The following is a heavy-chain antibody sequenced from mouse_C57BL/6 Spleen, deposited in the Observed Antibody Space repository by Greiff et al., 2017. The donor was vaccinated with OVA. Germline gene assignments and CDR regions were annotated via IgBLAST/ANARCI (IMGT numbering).Heavy chain of an antibody. Sequence: VQLQQPGAELVRPGSSVKLSCKASGYTFTSYWMHWVKQRPIQGLEWIGNIDPSDSETHYNQKFKDKATLTVDKSSSTAYMQLSSLTSEDSAVYYCATYYDYEVFAYWGQGTLVTVSA. CDR1: GYTFTSYW. CDR2: IDPSDSET. CDR3: ATYYDYEVFAY. V-gene: IGHV1-52*01. J-gene: IGHJ3*01. D-gene: IGHD2-4*01.